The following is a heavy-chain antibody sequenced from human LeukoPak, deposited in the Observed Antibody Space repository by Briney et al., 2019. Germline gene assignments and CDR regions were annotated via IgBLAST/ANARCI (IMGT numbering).Heavy chain of an antibody. J-gene: IGHJ4*02. Sequence: GGSLTLSCAGSGFTFSSYAMSWVRQAPGQGLEWVSAISVKRIYTSYADSVRGRFTISRDNSRNTLYLQMISLRPEDTAVYYCAKDTSIGKYCTNGVCSPFDYWGRGTVVTVSS. V-gene: IGHV3-23*01. CDR3: AKDTSIGKYCTNGVCSPFDY. CDR1: GFTFSSYA. D-gene: IGHD2-8*01. CDR2: ISVKRIYT.